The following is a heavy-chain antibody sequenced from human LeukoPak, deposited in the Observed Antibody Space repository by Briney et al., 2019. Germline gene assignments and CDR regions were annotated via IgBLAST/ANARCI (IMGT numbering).Heavy chain of an antibody. CDR3: ARVPGNYDILTGLLDY. Sequence: GGSLRLSCAASGFTFSSYAMHWVRQAPGKGLEWVAVISYDGSNKYYADSVKGRFTISRDNSKNTLYLQMNSLRAEDTAVYYCARVPGNYDILTGLLDYWGQGTLVTVSS. D-gene: IGHD3-9*01. CDR2: ISYDGSNK. CDR1: GFTFSSYA. V-gene: IGHV3-30-3*01. J-gene: IGHJ4*02.